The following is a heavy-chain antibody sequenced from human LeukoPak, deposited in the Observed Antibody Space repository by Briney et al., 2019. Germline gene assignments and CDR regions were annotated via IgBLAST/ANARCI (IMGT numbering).Heavy chain of an antibody. Sequence: PGESLKISGKGSGYSFTIYWIGWVRQMPGKGLEWMGVIYPGDSDTRYSPSFQGQVTISDGRSINTAYLHSSSLEASDTAIYYCARRLEYSNGWTFDYWGQGTLVTVSS. CDR1: GYSFTIYW. J-gene: IGHJ4*02. CDR3: ARRLEYSNGWTFDY. V-gene: IGHV5-51*01. D-gene: IGHD6-19*01. CDR2: IYPGDSDT.